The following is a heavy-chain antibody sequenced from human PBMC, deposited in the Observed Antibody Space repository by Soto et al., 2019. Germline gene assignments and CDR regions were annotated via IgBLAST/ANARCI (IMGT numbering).Heavy chain of an antibody. J-gene: IGHJ4*02. Sequence: QVQLVQSGAEVKKPGASVKVSCKASGYTFTSYDINWVRQATGQGLEGMGWMNTNSGNTVYAQKVQGIVTMTRTTSISTADMGLSSLRSEDTAVYYCAREHGNYALDYWGQGTLVTVSS. CDR3: AREHGNYALDY. D-gene: IGHD4-17*01. V-gene: IGHV1-8*01. CDR2: MNTNSGNT. CDR1: GYTFTSYD.